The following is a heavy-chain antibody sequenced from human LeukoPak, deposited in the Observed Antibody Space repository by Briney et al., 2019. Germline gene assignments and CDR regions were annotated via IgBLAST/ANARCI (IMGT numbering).Heavy chain of an antibody. Sequence: GGSLRLSCAASGFTFSSYAMSWVRQAPGRGLEGVSAISGSGGSTYYADSVKGRFTISRDNSKNTLYLQMNSLRAEDTAVYYCAKDLDSSGRGDYWGQGTLVTVSS. CDR3: AKDLDSSGRGDY. J-gene: IGHJ4*02. CDR2: ISGSGGST. CDR1: GFTFSSYA. D-gene: IGHD3-22*01. V-gene: IGHV3-23*01.